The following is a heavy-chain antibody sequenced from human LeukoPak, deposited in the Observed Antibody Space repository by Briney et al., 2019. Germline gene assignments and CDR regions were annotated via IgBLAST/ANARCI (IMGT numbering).Heavy chain of an antibody. CDR2: INPSGGST. V-gene: IGHV1-46*01. CDR1: GYTFTSYY. Sequence: ASVKVSCKASGYTFTSYYMHWVRQAPGQGLEWMGIINPSGGSTSYAQKFQARVTMTRDMSTSTVYMELSSLRSEDTAVYYCARLPVGAIYFDDYWGQGTLVTVSS. J-gene: IGHJ4*02. CDR3: ARLPVGAIYFDDY. D-gene: IGHD1-26*01.